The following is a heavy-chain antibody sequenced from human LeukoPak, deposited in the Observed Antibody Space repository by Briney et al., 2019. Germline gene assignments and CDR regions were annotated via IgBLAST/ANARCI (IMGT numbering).Heavy chain of an antibody. D-gene: IGHD2-8*02. CDR3: ARDRYRTADY. V-gene: IGHV3-7*01. CDR1: GFTFSSYW. Sequence: PGGSLRLSCEASGFTFSSYWMTWVRQAPGKGLEWVANIKQDGSDQYYVDSVKGRFTISRDNAKNSLYLQMNSLRAEDTAVYYCARDRYRTADYWGQGTLVTVSS. CDR2: IKQDGSDQ. J-gene: IGHJ4*02.